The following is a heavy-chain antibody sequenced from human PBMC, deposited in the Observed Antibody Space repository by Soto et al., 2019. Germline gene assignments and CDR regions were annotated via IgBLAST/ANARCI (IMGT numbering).Heavy chain of an antibody. Sequence: PSETLSLTCAVSSGSISSSNWWSWVRQPPGKGLEWIGEIYHSGSTNYNPSLKSRVTISVDKSKNQFSLKLSSVTAADTAVYYCARVGGSSSLHYFDYWGQGTLVTVSS. CDR1: SGSISSSNW. D-gene: IGHD6-13*01. J-gene: IGHJ4*02. CDR2: IYHSGST. V-gene: IGHV4-4*02. CDR3: ARVGGSSSLHYFDY.